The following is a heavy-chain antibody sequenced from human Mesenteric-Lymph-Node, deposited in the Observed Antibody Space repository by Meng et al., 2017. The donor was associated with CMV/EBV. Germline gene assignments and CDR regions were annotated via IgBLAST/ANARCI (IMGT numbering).Heavy chain of an antibody. Sequence: SETLSLTCTVSGGSISSTSYYWGWIRQPPGKGLEWIGSMYYSRSTYYNPSLKSRVTLSLDTSKNKFSLKLSSVTAADTAVYYCASLSMVRGVIPSGDVWGQGTTVTVSS. CDR2: MYYSRST. J-gene: IGHJ6*02. CDR3: ASLSMVRGVIPSGDV. CDR1: GGSISSTSYY. V-gene: IGHV4-39*07. D-gene: IGHD3-10*01.